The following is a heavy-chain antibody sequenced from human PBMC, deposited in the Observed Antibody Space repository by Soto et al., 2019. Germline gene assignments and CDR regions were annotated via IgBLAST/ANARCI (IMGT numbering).Heavy chain of an antibody. D-gene: IGHD3-16*02. CDR1: GGSISSGGYY. CDR2: IYYSGST. CDR3: ARVVDYILWIYRPPDDAFDI. V-gene: IGHV4-31*03. J-gene: IGHJ3*02. Sequence: SETLSLTCTVSGGSISSGGYYWSWIRQHPGKGLEWIGYIYYSGSTYYNPSLKSRVTISVDTSKNQFSLKLSSVTAADTAVYYCARVVDYILWIYRPPDDAFDIWGPGTMVTLS.